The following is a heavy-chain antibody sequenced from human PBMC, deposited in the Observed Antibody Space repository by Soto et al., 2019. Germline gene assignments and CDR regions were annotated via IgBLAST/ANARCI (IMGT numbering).Heavy chain of an antibody. Sequence: GGSLRLSCSASGFTFSSYAMHWVRQAPGKGLEYVSAISSNGGSIYYADSVKGRFTISRDNSKNTLYLQMSSLRAEDTAVYYCVKTRGRYSSSSPFDYWGQGTLVTVSS. CDR3: VKTRGRYSSSSPFDY. D-gene: IGHD6-6*01. CDR2: ISSNGGSI. J-gene: IGHJ4*02. CDR1: GFTFSSYA. V-gene: IGHV3-64D*08.